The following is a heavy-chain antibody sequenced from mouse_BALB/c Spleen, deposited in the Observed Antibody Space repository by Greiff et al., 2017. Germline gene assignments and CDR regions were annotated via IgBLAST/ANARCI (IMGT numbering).Heavy chain of an antibody. CDR3: ARPHYYGSSWFAY. V-gene: IGHV5-17*02. J-gene: IGHJ3*01. Sequence: EVQRVESGGGLVQPGGSRKLSCAASGFTFSSFGMHWVRQAPEKGLEWVAYISSGSSTIYYADTVKGRFTISRDNPKNTLFLQMTSLRSEDTAMYYCARPHYYGSSWFAYWGQGTLVTVSA. D-gene: IGHD1-1*01. CDR1: GFTFSSFG. CDR2: ISSGSSTI.